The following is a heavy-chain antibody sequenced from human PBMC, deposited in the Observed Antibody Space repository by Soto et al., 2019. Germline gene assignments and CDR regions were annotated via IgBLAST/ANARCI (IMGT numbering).Heavy chain of an antibody. J-gene: IGHJ3*01. V-gene: IGHV3-30*18. D-gene: IGHD3-22*01. CDR3: SKAMIGSYDSDAFDV. Sequence: PGGCLRLSCSAAGFRFSRYGIRWGRQAPCKGLEWVSVISYDESTTFYADSVKGRFTISRDNSKNTLFLQMNSLRPEDTAVYYCSKAMIGSYDSDAFDVWGQGTMVSVTS. CDR1: GFRFSRYG. CDR2: ISYDESTT.